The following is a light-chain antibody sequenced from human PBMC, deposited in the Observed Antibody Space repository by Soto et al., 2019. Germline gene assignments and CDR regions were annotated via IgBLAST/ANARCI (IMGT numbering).Light chain of an antibody. CDR1: SSDVGGYNY. CDR2: EVS. V-gene: IGLV2-8*01. CDR3: SSYDSSLSGLYV. Sequence: QSALTQPPSASGSPGQSVTISCTGTSSDVGGYNYVSWYQQHPGKAPKLMIYEVSKRPSGVPDRFSGSKSGNTASLTVSGLQPEDEADYYCSSYDSSLSGLYVFGTGTKLTVL. J-gene: IGLJ1*01.